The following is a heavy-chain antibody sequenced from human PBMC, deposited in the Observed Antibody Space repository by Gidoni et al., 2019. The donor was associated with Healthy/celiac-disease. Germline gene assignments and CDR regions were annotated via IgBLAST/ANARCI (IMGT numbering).Heavy chain of an antibody. D-gene: IGHD2-2*01. Sequence: QVQLVESGGGLVKPGGSLRLSCAASGFTFSDYYRIWIRQAPGKGLEWVSYISSSGSTIYYADSVKGRFTISRDNAKNSLYLQMNSLRAEDTAVYYCATERGYCSSTSCYESPYFDYWGQGTLVTVSS. J-gene: IGHJ4*02. V-gene: IGHV3-11*01. CDR2: ISSSGSTI. CDR3: ATERGYCSSTSCYESPYFDY. CDR1: GFTFSDYY.